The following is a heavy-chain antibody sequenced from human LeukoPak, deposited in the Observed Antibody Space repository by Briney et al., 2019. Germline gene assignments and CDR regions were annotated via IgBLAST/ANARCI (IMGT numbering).Heavy chain of an antibody. V-gene: IGHV3-20*04. J-gene: IGHJ4*02. CDR1: GFTFDDYG. Sequence: GGSLRLSCAASGFTFDDYGMNWVRQAPGKGLEWVSGINWNGGSTGYADSVKGRLTISRDNAKNSLYLQMNSLRAEDTALYYCARARTARPLDYWGQGTLVTVSS. CDR2: INWNGGST. D-gene: IGHD6-6*01. CDR3: ARARTARPLDY.